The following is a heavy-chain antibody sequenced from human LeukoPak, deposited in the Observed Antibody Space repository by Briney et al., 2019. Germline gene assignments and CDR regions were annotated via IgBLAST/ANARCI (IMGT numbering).Heavy chain of an antibody. D-gene: IGHD5-12*01. CDR1: GLTFSTYD. J-gene: IGHJ3*01. CDR2: IGKGGDT. V-gene: IGHV3-13*04. CDR3: ARGGYSGFDV. Sequence: GGSLRLSCAASGLTFSTYDMHWVPQATGEGLEWVPGIGKGGDTYYVGSVKGRFTISRENAKNSLYLQMNSLGSGDTAVYYCARGGYSGFDVWGQGTVVTVSS.